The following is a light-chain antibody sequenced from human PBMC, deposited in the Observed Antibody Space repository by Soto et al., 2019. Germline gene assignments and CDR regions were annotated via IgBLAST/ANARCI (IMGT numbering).Light chain of an antibody. V-gene: IGLV2-14*03. J-gene: IGLJ3*02. CDR3: SSYTTSSTLV. CDR1: SSDIGGYNF. CDR2: DVT. Sequence: QSALTQPASVSGSPGQSITISCTGTSSDIGGYNFVSWYQQHPDKAPKLMIYDVTNRPPGLSDRFSGSKSGNTASLTISGLQAEDEADYYCSSYTTSSTLVFGGGTKVTVL.